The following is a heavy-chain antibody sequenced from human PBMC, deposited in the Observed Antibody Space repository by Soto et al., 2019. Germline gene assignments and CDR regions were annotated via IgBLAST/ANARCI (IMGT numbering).Heavy chain of an antibody. D-gene: IGHD3-10*01. CDR1: GFTFSSYG. Sequence: QVQLVESGGGVVQPGRSLRLSCAASGFTFSSYGMHWVRQAPGKGLEWVAVIWYDGSNKYYADSVKGRFTISRDNSKNTLYLQMNSLRAEDTALYYCAKDYYGSGSHWYFDLWGRGTLVTVSS. CDR2: IWYDGSNK. CDR3: AKDYYGSGSHWYFDL. J-gene: IGHJ2*01. V-gene: IGHV3-33*06.